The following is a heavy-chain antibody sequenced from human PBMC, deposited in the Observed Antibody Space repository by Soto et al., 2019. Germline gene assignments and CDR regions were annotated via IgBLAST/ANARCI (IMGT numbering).Heavy chain of an antibody. Sequence: EVKLLESGGRLVQPGGSLRLSLAASGFSFNIFAMNWVRQAPGKGLEWVSGISGGGGSTYYADSVKGRFTISRDNSNNTLYLQMNSLRAADTAVYYCAKDPTSYDSSAQFDSWGQGTLVTVSS. D-gene: IGHD3-22*01. J-gene: IGHJ4*02. V-gene: IGHV3-23*01. CDR3: AKDPTSYDSSAQFDS. CDR1: GFSFNIFA. CDR2: ISGGGGST.